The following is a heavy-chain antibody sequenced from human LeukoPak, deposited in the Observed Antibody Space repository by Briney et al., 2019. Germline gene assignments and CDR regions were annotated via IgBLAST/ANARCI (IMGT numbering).Heavy chain of an antibody. D-gene: IGHD3-9*01. J-gene: IGHJ4*02. Sequence: ASVKVSCKASGYTFTSYDINWVRQATGQGLEWMGWMNPNSGNTNYAQKFQGRVTMTRDTSISTAYMELSRLRSDDTAVYYCARGGFTLRYFDWLGYWGQGTLVTVSS. V-gene: IGHV1-8*02. CDR2: MNPNSGNT. CDR3: ARGGFTLRYFDWLGY. CDR1: GYTFTSYD.